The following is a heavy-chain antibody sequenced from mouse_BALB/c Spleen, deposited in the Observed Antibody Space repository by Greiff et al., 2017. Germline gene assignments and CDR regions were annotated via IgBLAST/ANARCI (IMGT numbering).Heavy chain of an antibody. CDR1: GYAFTNYW. V-gene: IGHV1-63*01. D-gene: IGHD2-2*01. J-gene: IGHJ2*01. CDR2: IYPGSGNT. CDR3: ARAYGYDGYFFDY. Sequence: VKLMESGAELVRPGTSVKISCKASGYAFTNYWLGWVKQRPGHGLEWIGDIYPGSGNTYYNEKFKGKATLTADKSSSTAYMQLSSLTSEDSAVYFCARAYGYDGYFFDYWGQGTTLTVSS.